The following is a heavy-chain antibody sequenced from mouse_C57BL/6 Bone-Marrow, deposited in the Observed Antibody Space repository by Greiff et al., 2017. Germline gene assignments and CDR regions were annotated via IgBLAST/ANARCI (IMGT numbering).Heavy chain of an antibody. CDR3: VRCKDTVDC. CDR1: GYTFTGYW. CDR2: ILPGSGCT. V-gene: IGHV1-9*01. Sequence: QVQLQQSGAELMKPGASVKLSCKASGYTFTGYWIAWVKQRPGHGLEWIGEILPGSGCTNYNEKFKGKATVTADTSSNTAYLQLSSLTAEDSAICCCVRCKDTVDCCGQGTSVTVSS. J-gene: IGHJ4*01.